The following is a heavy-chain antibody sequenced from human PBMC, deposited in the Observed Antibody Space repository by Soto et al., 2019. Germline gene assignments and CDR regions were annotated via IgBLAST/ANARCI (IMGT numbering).Heavy chain of an antibody. J-gene: IGHJ6*02. V-gene: IGHV3-30*03. CDR2: ISDDGSSK. CDR1: GFTFRSYG. CDR3: ARXXIXPAXXGKVSSSXXMDV. Sequence: WGSLRHPCAASGFTFRSYGMHWVRQRRCKGLEWVAVISDDGSSKYDADSVKGRFTISRDNSKTTLCLPINSPRAEDTAVYYCARXXIXPAXXGKVSSSXXMDVWGQGTTATASS. D-gene: IGHD2-2*01.